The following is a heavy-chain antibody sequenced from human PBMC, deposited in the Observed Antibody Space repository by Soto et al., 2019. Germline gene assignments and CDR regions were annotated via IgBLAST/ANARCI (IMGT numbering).Heavy chain of an antibody. D-gene: IGHD1-1*01. J-gene: IGHJ4*02. CDR1: GYAFTTYG. CDR2: ISAHNGNT. CDR3: ARGRYGDY. V-gene: IGHV1-18*01. Sequence: QVHLVQSGAEVKKPGASVKVSCKGSGYAFTTYGITWERQAPGQGLGWMGWISAHNGNTNYAQKLQGRVTVTRDTATSTADMELRSLRSDDTAVYYCARGRYGDYWGQGALVTVSS.